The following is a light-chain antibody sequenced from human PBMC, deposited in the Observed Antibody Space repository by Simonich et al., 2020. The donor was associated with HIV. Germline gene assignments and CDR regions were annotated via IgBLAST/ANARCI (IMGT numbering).Light chain of an antibody. J-gene: IGKJ4*01. CDR1: QDINNS. CDR3: QQYHNLPLT. CDR2: DAS. Sequence: DIQMTQSPSSVSASVGNRVTITCQASQDINNSLNWYQQKPGKAPKLLIFDASNLEIGVPSRFSGSASGTDFTFTISSLQPEDIATYYCQQYHNLPLTFAGGTKVEIK. V-gene: IGKV1-33*01.